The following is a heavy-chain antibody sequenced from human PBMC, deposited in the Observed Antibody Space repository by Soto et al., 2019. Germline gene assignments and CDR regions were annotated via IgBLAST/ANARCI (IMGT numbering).Heavy chain of an antibody. CDR1: GFAFDDYL. CDR2: ITWNGGTI. V-gene: IGHV3-9*01. Sequence: PGGSLRLSCAASGFAFDDYLMHWVRQPPGRGLEWVSGITWNGGTIRYVDSVKGRFTISRDNAENSLYLQMNSLRPEDTAVYYCAKGGSEALIGPSGRDNWLDPWGQGSQVTVGS. CDR3: AKGGSEALIGPSGRDNWLDP. J-gene: IGHJ5*02.